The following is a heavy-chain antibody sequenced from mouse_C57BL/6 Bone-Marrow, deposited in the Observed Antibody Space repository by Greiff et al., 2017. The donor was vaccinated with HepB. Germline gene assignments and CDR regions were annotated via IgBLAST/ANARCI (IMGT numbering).Heavy chain of an antibody. CDR3: AREVAPYAMDY. CDR1: GFTFSDYG. D-gene: IGHD1-1*01. CDR2: ISSGSSTI. J-gene: IGHJ4*01. V-gene: IGHV5-17*01. Sequence: EVQLVESGGGLVKPGGSLKLSCAASGFTFSDYGMHWVRQAPEKGLEWVAYISSGSSTIYYADTVKGRFTISRDNAKNTLFLQMTSLRSEDTAMYYCAREVAPYAMDYWGQGTSVTVSS.